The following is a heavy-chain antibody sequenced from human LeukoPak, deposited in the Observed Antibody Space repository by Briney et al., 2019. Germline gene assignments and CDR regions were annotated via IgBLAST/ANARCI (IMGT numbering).Heavy chain of an antibody. V-gene: IGHV3-21*01. J-gene: IGHJ4*02. CDR3: AGSTVAY. D-gene: IGHD6-19*01. CDR2: ISSGSSYT. CDR1: GFTFSSYS. Sequence: KTGGSLRLSCAASGFTFSSYSMNWVRQAPGKGLEWVSCISSGSSYTYYADSVKGRFTISRDNAKNSLYLQMNSLRAEDTAVYYCAGSTVAYWGQGTLVTVSS.